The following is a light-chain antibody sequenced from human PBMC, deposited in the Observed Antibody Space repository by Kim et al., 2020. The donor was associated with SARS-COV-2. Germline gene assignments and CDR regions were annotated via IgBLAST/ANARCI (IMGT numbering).Light chain of an antibody. CDR1: SSDIGAYNY. Sequence: QSALTQPASVSGSPGQSITVSCTGTSSDIGAYNYVSWYQQHPGKAPKLMIYDVTFRPSGVSNRFSGSKSGNTAPLTISGLQTDDEADYYCTSYTNSGAFVLFGGGTQLTVL. V-gene: IGLV2-14*03. CDR3: TSYTNSGAFVL. J-gene: IGLJ2*01. CDR2: DVT.